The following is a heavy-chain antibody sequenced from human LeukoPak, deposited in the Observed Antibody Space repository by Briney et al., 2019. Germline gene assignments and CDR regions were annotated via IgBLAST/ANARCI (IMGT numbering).Heavy chain of an antibody. CDR2: VYYTGNT. Sequence: PSETLSLTCTVSGDSITSSYWSWIRQPPGKGLEWIGYVYYTGNTDYNPSLRSRVAVSLDTSKSHFTLSLRSVTAADTAVYYCARVITIFGVDLYGMDVWGQGTTVTVSS. D-gene: IGHD3-3*01. CDR1: GDSITSSY. V-gene: IGHV4-59*12. CDR3: ARVITIFGVDLYGMDV. J-gene: IGHJ6*02.